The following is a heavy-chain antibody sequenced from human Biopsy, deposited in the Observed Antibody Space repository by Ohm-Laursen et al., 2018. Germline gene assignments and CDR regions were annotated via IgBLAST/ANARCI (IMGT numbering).Heavy chain of an antibody. D-gene: IGHD1-14*01. CDR1: GFSLRNFT. Sequence: SLRLSCAASGFSLRNFTINWVRQAPGKGLEWVSSISRSVSHILYAETLKGRFTSSRDNAKNSVYLQMNSLRVEDTGVYYCARGRTHLLPDHDWFDPWGQRTLVTVSS. CDR2: ISRSVSHI. V-gene: IGHV3-21*06. J-gene: IGHJ5*02. CDR3: ARGRTHLLPDHDWFDP.